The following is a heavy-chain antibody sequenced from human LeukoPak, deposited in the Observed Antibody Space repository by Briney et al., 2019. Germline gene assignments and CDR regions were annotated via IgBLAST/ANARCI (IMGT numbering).Heavy chain of an antibody. CDR1: GFTFSSYG. CDR2: ISYDGSNK. Sequence: GGSLRLSCAASGFTFSSYGMHWVRQAPGKGLEWVAVISYDGSNKYYADSVKGRFTISRDNSKNTLCLQMNSLRAEDTAVYYCATSPYYDILTVYPYWGQGTLVTVSS. V-gene: IGHV3-30*03. D-gene: IGHD3-9*01. J-gene: IGHJ4*02. CDR3: ATSPYYDILTVYPY.